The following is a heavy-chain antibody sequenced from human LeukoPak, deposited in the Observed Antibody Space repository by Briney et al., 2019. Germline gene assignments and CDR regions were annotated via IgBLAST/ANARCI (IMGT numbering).Heavy chain of an antibody. CDR3: ARDATAGYSSG. CDR1: GFTVSSNY. Sequence: PGGSLRLSCAASGFTVSSNYMSWVRQAPGKGLEWVSVIYSSGSTYYADSVKGRFTISRDNSKNTLYLQMNSLRAEDTAVYYCARDATAGYSSGWGQGTLVTVSS. V-gene: IGHV3-66*03. J-gene: IGHJ4*02. D-gene: IGHD6-19*01. CDR2: IYSSGST.